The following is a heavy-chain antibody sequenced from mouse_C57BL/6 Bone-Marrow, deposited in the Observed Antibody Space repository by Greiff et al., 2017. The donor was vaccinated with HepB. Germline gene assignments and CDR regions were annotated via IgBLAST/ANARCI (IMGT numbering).Heavy chain of an antibody. J-gene: IGHJ3*01. Sequence: VQLQQSGAELVKPGASVKLSCKASGYTFTSYWMHWVKQRPGQGLEWIGMIHPNSGSTNYNEKFKSKATLTVDKSSSTAYMQLSSLTSEDSAVYYCAREDDYDFFAYWGQGTLVTVSA. CDR1: GYTFTSYW. V-gene: IGHV1-64*01. D-gene: IGHD2-4*01. CDR3: AREDDYDFFAY. CDR2: IHPNSGST.